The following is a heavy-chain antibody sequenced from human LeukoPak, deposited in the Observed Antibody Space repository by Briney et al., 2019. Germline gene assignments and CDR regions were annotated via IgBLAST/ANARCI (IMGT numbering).Heavy chain of an antibody. CDR2: IYSGGST. CDR3: ARGRGYYGSGSPYYFDY. V-gene: IGHV3-53*04. Sequence: GGSLRLSCAASGFTVSSNYMSWVRQAPGKGLEWVSVIYSGGSTYYADSVKGRFTISRHNSKNTLYLQMNSLRAEDTAVYYCARGRGYYGSGSPYYFDYWGQGTLVTVSS. CDR1: GFTVSSNY. D-gene: IGHD3-10*01. J-gene: IGHJ4*02.